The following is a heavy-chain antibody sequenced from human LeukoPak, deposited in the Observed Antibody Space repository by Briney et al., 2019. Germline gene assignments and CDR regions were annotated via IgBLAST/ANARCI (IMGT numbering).Heavy chain of an antibody. D-gene: IGHD5-18*01. Sequence: GGSLRLSCAASGFTFSIYAMSWVRQAPGKGLEWVSTISAGSGDIFYADSVKGRFTISRDNSKNTLYLQVNSLRAEDTALYYCAKDYRTAMVPLDYWGQGTPVAVSS. V-gene: IGHV3-23*01. CDR1: GFTFSIYA. CDR2: ISAGSGDI. J-gene: IGHJ4*02. CDR3: AKDYRTAMVPLDY.